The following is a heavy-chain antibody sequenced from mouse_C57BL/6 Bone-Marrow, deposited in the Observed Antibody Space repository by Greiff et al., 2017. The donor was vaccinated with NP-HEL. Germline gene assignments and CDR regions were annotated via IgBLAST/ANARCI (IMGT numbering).Heavy chain of an antibody. D-gene: IGHD3-2*02. V-gene: IGHV5-17*01. Sequence: EVQVVESGGGLVKPGGSLKLSCAASGFTFSDYGMHWVRQAPEKGLEWVAYISSGSSTIYYADTVKGRFTITRDNAKNTLFLQMTSLRSEDTAMYYCARWRDSSGYAWFAYWGEGTLVTVSA. J-gene: IGHJ3*01. CDR2: ISSGSSTI. CDR3: ARWRDSSGYAWFAY. CDR1: GFTFSDYG.